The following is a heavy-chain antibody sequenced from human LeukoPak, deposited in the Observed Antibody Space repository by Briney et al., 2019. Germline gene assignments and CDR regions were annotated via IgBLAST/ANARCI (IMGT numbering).Heavy chain of an antibody. V-gene: IGHV4-39*01. Sequence: SETLSLTCTVSGGAMTSGVYYWAWIRQTPGKDLEWIGNIYYTGSTTYSNPSLKSRVAISIDTSKNQFSLRLSSVTAADTGLYFCARQGERYGYLEEFDSWGQGTLVSVSS. CDR2: IYYTGST. CDR1: GGAMTSGVYY. J-gene: IGHJ4*02. CDR3: ARQGERYGYLEEFDS. D-gene: IGHD5-18*01.